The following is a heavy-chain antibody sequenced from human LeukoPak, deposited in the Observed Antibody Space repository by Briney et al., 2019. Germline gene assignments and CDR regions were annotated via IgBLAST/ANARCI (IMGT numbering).Heavy chain of an antibody. V-gene: IGHV4-4*07. J-gene: IGHJ4*02. D-gene: IGHD3-16*02. CDR2: IYTSGST. CDR1: GGSISSYY. CDR3: ARGRYYDYVWGSYRLSYFDY. Sequence: PSETLSLTCTVSGGSISSYYWSWIRQPAGKGLEWIGRIYTSGSTNYNPSLKSRVTMSVDTSKNQFSLKLSSVTAADTAVYYCARGRYYDYVWGSYRLSYFDYWGQGTLVTVSS.